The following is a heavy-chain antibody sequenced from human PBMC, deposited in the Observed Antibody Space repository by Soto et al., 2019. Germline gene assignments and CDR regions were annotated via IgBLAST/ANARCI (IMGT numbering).Heavy chain of an antibody. J-gene: IGHJ3*02. Sequence: ASVKVSCKASGYTFASNGISWVRQAPGQGLEWMGWISAYNGNTNYAQKLQGRVTMTTDTSTSTAYMELRSLRSDDTAVYYCAREGGSSWLYAFDIWGQGTMVTVSS. V-gene: IGHV1-18*01. CDR1: GYTFASNG. CDR3: AREGGSSWLYAFDI. D-gene: IGHD6-13*01. CDR2: ISAYNGNT.